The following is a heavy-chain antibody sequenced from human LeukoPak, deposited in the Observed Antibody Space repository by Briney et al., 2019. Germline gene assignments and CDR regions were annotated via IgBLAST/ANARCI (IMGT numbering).Heavy chain of an antibody. Sequence: PGGSLRLSRAASGFTFSSYEMNWVRQAPGKGLEWVSSISSSSSYIYYADSVKGRFTISRDNAKNSLYLQMNSLRAEDTAVYYCARAHPGDYSDFQFDYWGQGTLVTVSS. CDR1: GFTFSSYE. D-gene: IGHD4-11*01. V-gene: IGHV3-21*01. CDR3: ARAHPGDYSDFQFDY. CDR2: ISSSSSYI. J-gene: IGHJ4*02.